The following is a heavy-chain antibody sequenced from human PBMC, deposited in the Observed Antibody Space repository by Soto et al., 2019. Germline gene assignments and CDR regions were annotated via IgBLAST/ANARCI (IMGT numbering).Heavy chain of an antibody. CDR2: IIPIFGTA. Sequence: GASVNVSCKASGGTFSSYAISWVRQAPGQGLEWMVGIIPIFGTANYAQKFKGRVTITADESTSTAYMELSSLRSEDTAVYYCARDRYSSGWPFEPWGQGTLVTVSS. CDR3: ARDRYSSGWPFEP. CDR1: GGTFSSYA. V-gene: IGHV1-69*13. J-gene: IGHJ5*02. D-gene: IGHD6-19*01.